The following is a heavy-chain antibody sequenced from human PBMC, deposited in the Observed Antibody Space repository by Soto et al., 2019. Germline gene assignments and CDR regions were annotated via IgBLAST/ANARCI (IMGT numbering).Heavy chain of an antibody. CDR2: IWYDGSNK. CDR1: GFSFSSYG. D-gene: IGHD6-19*01. J-gene: IGHJ4*02. V-gene: IGHV3-33*01. Sequence: GGSLRLSCAASGFSFSSYGMHWVRQAPGKGLERVAVIWYDGSNKYYTDAVKGVLTISRDNIKNTLYLQMDSLGAEDTAEYYCARSRHSSGWYSFDYWGQGTLVTVSS. CDR3: ARSRHSSGWYSFDY.